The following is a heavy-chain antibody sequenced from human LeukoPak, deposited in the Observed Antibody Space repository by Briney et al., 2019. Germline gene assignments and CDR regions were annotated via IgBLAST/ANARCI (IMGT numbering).Heavy chain of an antibody. Sequence: ASVKVSCKASGYTFTSYGISRVRQAPGQGLEWMGWINAGNGNTKYSQKFQGRVTITRDTSASTAYMELSSLRSEDTAVYYCARVGTTVTLLFDPWGQGTLVTVSS. CDR2: INAGNGNT. V-gene: IGHV1-3*01. CDR3: ARVGTTVTLLFDP. D-gene: IGHD4-17*01. CDR1: GYTFTSYG. J-gene: IGHJ5*02.